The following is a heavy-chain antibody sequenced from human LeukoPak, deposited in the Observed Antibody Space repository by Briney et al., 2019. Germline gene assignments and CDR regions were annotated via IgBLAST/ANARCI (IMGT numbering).Heavy chain of an antibody. CDR1: GFTFSSYE. Sequence: GGSLRLSCAASGFTFSSYEMNWVRQAPGKGLEWVSYISSSGSTIYYADSVKGRFTISRDNAKNSLYLQMNSLRADDTAVYYCAKDRRIAAVGPRRTINNWSDPWGQGTLVTVSS. V-gene: IGHV3-48*03. D-gene: IGHD6-13*01. CDR3: AKDRRIAAVGPRRTINNWSDP. CDR2: ISSSGSTI. J-gene: IGHJ5*02.